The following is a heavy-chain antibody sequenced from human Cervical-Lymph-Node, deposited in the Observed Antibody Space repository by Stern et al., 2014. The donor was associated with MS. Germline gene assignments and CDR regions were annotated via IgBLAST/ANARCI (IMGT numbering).Heavy chain of an antibody. CDR1: VGTFSKFP. V-gene: IGHV1-69*01. CDR2: VFPVFGTP. J-gene: IGHJ5*02. Sequence: VQLVASGAAVTKPGSSVKVSCKASVGTFSKFPSSWVRQAPGQGLEWMGGVFPVFGTPTYAQECRGRVTITADVSTSTVYMELSSLRSDDTAVYYCALSSETSDRWYSLGYDLWGQGTLVTVSS. D-gene: IGHD6-13*01. CDR3: ALSSETSDRWYSLGYDL.